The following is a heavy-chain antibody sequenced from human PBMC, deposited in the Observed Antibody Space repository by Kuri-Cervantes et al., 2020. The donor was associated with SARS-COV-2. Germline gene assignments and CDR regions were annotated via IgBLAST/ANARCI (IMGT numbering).Heavy chain of an antibody. J-gene: IGHJ6*02. D-gene: IGHD2-15*01. CDR2: IYPGDSDT. CDR1: GYSFTSYW. CDR3: ARSAAPPALYHGMDV. V-gene: IGHV5-51*01. Sequence: GESLKISCKGSGYSFTSYWIGWVRQMPGKGLEWMGIIYPGDSDTRHSPSFQGQVTISADKSISTAYLQWSSLKASDTAMYYCARSAAPPALYHGMDVWGQGTTVTVSS.